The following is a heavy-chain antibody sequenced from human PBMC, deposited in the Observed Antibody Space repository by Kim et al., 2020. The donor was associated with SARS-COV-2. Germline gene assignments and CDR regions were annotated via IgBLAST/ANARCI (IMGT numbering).Heavy chain of an antibody. D-gene: IGHD6-19*01. CDR2: MNPNSGNT. J-gene: IGHJ5*02. V-gene: IGHV1-8*01. CDR3: ARELGIAVAGTVWFDP. CDR1: GYTFTSYD. Sequence: ASVKVSCKASGYTFTSYDINWVRQATGQGLEWMGWMNPNSGNTGYAQKFQGRVTMTRNTSISTAYMELSSLRSEDTAVYYCARELGIAVAGTVWFDPWGQGTLVTVSS.